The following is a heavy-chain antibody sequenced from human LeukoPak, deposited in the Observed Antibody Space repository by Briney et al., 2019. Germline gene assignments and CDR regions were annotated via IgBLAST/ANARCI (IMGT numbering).Heavy chain of an antibody. CDR3: VRLLSETTVTTYYLVY. Sequence: PSETLSLTCTVSGGSISSSSYYWGWLRQPPGKGLGCNGSVYYSVSAYYNPSLKTRVTISVTTSKNQFSLKLSSVTAADTAGYNCVRLLSETTVTTYYLVYCGQGT. J-gene: IGHJ4*02. V-gene: IGHV4-39*01. CDR2: VYYSVSA. CDR1: GGSISSSSYY. D-gene: IGHD4-11*01.